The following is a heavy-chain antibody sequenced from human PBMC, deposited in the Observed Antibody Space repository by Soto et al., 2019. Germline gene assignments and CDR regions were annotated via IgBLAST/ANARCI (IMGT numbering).Heavy chain of an antibody. CDR2: ISGSGGST. J-gene: IGHJ4*02. CDR1: GFTFSNYA. CDR3: AKGHFPSSSFDY. V-gene: IGHV3-23*01. D-gene: IGHD6-6*01. Sequence: GGPLRLSCAAAGFTFSNYARTLVLQAPGKGLEWVSAISGSGGSTYYADSVKGRFTISRDNSKNTLYLQMNSLRAEDTAVYYCAKGHFPSSSFDYWGQGTLVTVSS.